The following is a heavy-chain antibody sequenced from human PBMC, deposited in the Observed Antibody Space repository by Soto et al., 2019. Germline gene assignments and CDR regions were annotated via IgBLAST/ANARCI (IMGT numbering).Heavy chain of an antibody. V-gene: IGHV3-23*01. CDR2: ISGSGGST. CDR3: AKEAVSGWYYFDY. J-gene: IGHJ4*02. CDR1: GFTFSSYA. D-gene: IGHD6-19*01. Sequence: EVQLLESGGGLLQPGGSLRLSCAASGFTFSSYAMSWVRQAPGKGLEWVSTISGSGGSTYYADSLKGRCTISRDNSKNTLFLQMGSQRAVDTAVYYCAKEAVSGWYYFDYWGPGTLVTVSS.